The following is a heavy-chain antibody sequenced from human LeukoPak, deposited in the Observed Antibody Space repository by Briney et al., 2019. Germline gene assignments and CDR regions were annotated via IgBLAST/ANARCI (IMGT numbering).Heavy chain of an antibody. CDR2: IIPIFGTA. CDR1: GGTSSSYA. CDR3: ARTSIVGARFDP. Sequence: SVKVSCKASGGTSSSYAISWVRQAPGQGLEWMGGIIPIFGTANYAQKFQGRVTITTDVSTSTAYMELSSLRSEDTAVYYCARTSIVGARFDPWGQGTLVTVSS. J-gene: IGHJ5*02. D-gene: IGHD1-26*01. V-gene: IGHV1-69*05.